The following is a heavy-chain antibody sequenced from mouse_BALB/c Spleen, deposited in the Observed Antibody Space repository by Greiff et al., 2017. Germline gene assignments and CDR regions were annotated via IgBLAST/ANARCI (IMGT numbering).Heavy chain of an antibody. V-gene: IGHV2-2*02. CDR3: ARNYEYGNYYAMDY. J-gene: IGHJ4*01. CDR1: GFSLTSYG. Sequence: VKLVESGPGLVQPSQSLSITCTVSGFSLTSYGVHWVRQSPGKGLEWLGVIWSGGSTDYNAAFISRLSISKDNSKSQVFFKMNSLQANDTAIYYCARNYEYGNYYAMDYWGQGTSVTVSS. CDR2: IWSGGST. D-gene: IGHD2-10*02.